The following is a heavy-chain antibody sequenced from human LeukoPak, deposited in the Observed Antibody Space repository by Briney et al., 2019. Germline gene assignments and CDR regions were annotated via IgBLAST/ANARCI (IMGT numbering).Heavy chain of an antibody. V-gene: IGHV3-21*01. CDR3: ARSRIVGATIGWFDP. CDR2: ISSSSSYI. J-gene: IGHJ5*02. D-gene: IGHD1-26*01. CDR1: GFTFSTYS. Sequence: PGGSLRLSCAASGFTFSTYSMNWVRQAPGKGLEWVSSISSSSSYIYYADSVKGRFTISRDNAKNSLYLQINSLRAEDTAVYYCARSRIVGATIGWFDPWGQGTLVTVSS.